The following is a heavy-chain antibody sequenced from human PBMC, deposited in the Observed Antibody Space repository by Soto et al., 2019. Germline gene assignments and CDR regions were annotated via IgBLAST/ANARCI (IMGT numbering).Heavy chain of an antibody. CDR2: ISGSGGST. CDR3: AKDGGFRPVGY. Sequence: SGGSLRLSCAASGFTFSSYAMSWVRQAQGQGLEWVSAISGSGGSTYYADSVKGRFTISRDNSKNTLYLQMNSLRAEDTAVYYCAKDGGFRPVGYWGQGTLVTVSS. V-gene: IGHV3-23*01. D-gene: IGHD3-16*01. J-gene: IGHJ4*02. CDR1: GFTFSSYA.